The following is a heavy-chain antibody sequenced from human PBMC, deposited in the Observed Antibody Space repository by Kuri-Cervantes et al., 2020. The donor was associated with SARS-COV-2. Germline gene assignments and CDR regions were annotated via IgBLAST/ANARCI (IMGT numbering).Heavy chain of an antibody. CDR3: ANNLEGYSYGPFDY. Sequence: LSLTCAASGFTFSSYAMSWVRQAPGKGLEWVSAISGSGGSTHYADSVKGRFTISRDNSKNTLYLQMNSLRAEDTAVYYCANNLEGYSYGPFDYWGQGTLVTVSS. CDR1: GFTFSSYA. V-gene: IGHV3-23*01. CDR2: ISGSGGST. J-gene: IGHJ4*02. D-gene: IGHD5-18*01.